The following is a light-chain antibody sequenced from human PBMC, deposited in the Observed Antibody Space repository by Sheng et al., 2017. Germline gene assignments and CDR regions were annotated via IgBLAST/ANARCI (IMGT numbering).Light chain of an antibody. CDR3: QSADSSGTYVV. Sequence: SYELTQPPSVSVSPGQTARITCSGDALPNQYAYWYQQKPGQAPVMIIYKDNERPSGIPERFSGSSSGTRATLTISGVQVEDEADYYCQSADSSGTYVVFGGGTKMTVL. CDR2: KDN. CDR1: ALPNQY. V-gene: IGLV3-25*03. J-gene: IGLJ2*01.